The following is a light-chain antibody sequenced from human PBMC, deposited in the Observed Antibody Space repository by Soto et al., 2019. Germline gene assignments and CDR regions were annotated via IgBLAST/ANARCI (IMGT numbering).Light chain of an antibody. J-gene: IGKJ1*01. CDR3: QQYNSYSWT. V-gene: IGKV1-5*03. CDR2: KAS. Sequence: DIQMTQSPSTLSASVGDRVTITCRASQSISSWLAWYQQKPGKAPKVLIYKASSLESGVPSRFSGSGSGTEFTLTISSLQPDAFATYYCQQYNSYSWTFGQGTKVEIK. CDR1: QSISSW.